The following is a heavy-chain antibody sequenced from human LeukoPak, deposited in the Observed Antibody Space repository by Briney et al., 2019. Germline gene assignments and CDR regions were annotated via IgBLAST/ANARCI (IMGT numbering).Heavy chain of an antibody. CDR1: RYTFTGYY. CDR2: INPNSGGT. V-gene: IGHV1-2*06. Sequence: ASVKVSCKASRYTFTGYYMHWVRQAPGQGLEWMGRINPNSGGTNYAQKFQGRVTMTRDTSISTAYMELSRLRSDDTAVYYCARDAPRLWFNYVRVQQNNWFDPWGQGTLVTVSS. CDR3: ARDAPRLWFNYVRVQQNNWFDP. D-gene: IGHD3-10*01. J-gene: IGHJ5*02.